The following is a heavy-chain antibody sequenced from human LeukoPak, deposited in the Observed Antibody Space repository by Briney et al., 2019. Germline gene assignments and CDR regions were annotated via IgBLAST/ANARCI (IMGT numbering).Heavy chain of an antibody. CDR2: INPSSGGT. Sequence: ASVKVSCQASGYRFTASYMHWVRQAPGQGLEWLGWINPSSGGTKYAPKFQGRVTLTRDTSINTAYMELTSLRSDDTAMYYCAKEFPSGATRDLDYWGQGTLVTVSS. CDR1: GYRFTASY. CDR3: AKEFPSGATRDLDY. D-gene: IGHD1-26*01. J-gene: IGHJ4*02. V-gene: IGHV1-2*02.